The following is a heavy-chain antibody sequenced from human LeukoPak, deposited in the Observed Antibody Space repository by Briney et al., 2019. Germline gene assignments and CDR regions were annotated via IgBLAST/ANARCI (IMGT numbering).Heavy chain of an antibody. CDR3: AKSRTLLWASFDY. CDR2: ISGSGGST. D-gene: IGHD2/OR15-2a*01. J-gene: IGHJ4*02. Sequence: PGGSLRLSCAASGFTFSSYAMTLVRQAPGKGLEWVSGISGSGGSTYYADSVKGRFTISRDNSKNTLYLQINSLRAEDTAVYYCAKSRTLLWASFDYWGQGTLVTVSS. CDR1: GFTFSSYA. V-gene: IGHV3-23*01.